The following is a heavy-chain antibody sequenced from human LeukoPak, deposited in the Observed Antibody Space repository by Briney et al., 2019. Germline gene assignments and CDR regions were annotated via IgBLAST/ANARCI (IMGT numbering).Heavy chain of an antibody. V-gene: IGHV3-23*01. CDR2: ISGSGGNT. J-gene: IGHJ4*02. D-gene: IGHD1-1*01. CDR3: AKDPMDERGFDY. CDR1: GFTFSSYA. Sequence: GGSLRLSCAVSGFTFSSYAMSWVRQAPEKGLEWVSSISGSGGNTFYADSVRGRFTISRDNSKKTLYLQMNSLRVEDTAVYYCAKDPMDERGFDYWGQGTLVTVSA.